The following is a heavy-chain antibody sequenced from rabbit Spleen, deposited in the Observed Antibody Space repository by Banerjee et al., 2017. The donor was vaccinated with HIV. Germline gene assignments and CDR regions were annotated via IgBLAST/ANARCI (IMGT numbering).Heavy chain of an antibody. J-gene: IGHJ3*01. CDR3: ARDLDDVIGWNFGW. V-gene: IGHV1S40*01. D-gene: IGHD4-1*01. Sequence: QSLEESGGDLVKPGASLTLTCTASGFTFSSYWICWVRQAPGKGLEWIACIRAGGSGDTYYASWAKGRFTISKTSSTTVTLQMASLTAADTAAYFCARDLDDVIGWNFGWWGQGTLVTVS. CDR1: GFTFSSYW. CDR2: IRAGGSGDT.